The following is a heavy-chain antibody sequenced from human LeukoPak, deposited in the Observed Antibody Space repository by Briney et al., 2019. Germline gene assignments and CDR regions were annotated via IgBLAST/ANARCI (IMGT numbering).Heavy chain of an antibody. CDR2: ISGSGGST. D-gene: IGHD3-22*01. Sequence: GGSLRLSCGASGFTFSSYAMSWVRQAPGKGLEWVSVISGSGGSTYYADSVKGRFTISRDNSKNTLYLQMNSLRAEDTAVYYCAKGVEIVLVPDGWFDPWGQGTLVTVSS. V-gene: IGHV3-23*01. CDR1: GFTFSSYA. CDR3: AKGVEIVLVPDGWFDP. J-gene: IGHJ5*02.